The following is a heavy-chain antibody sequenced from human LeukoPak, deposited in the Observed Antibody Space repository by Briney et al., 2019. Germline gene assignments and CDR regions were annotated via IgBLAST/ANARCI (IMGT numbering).Heavy chain of an antibody. V-gene: IGHV4-38-2*02. Sequence: SETLSLTCTVSGYSISSGFYWGWIRQPPGKGLEWIGSIHHSGSTYYNPSLKSRVTISGDTSKNQFSLKVSSVTAADTAVYYCARAFYGPNFDYWGQGTLVTVSS. CDR3: ARAFYGPNFDY. J-gene: IGHJ4*02. CDR1: GYSISSGFY. CDR2: IHHSGST. D-gene: IGHD2/OR15-2a*01.